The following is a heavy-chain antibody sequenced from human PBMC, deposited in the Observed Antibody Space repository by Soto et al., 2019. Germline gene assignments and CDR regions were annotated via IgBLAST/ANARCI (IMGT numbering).Heavy chain of an antibody. CDR1: GYTFTSYD. CDR3: ARGVGSGNCFDP. Sequence: GASVKVSCKASGYTFTSYDINWVRQATGQGLEWMGWTNPNSANTGYAQKFQGRVTMTRNTSRSTAYMELSSLRSEDTAVYYCARGVGSGNCFDPWGQGTLVTVSS. D-gene: IGHD3-3*01. CDR2: TNPNSANT. J-gene: IGHJ5*02. V-gene: IGHV1-8*01.